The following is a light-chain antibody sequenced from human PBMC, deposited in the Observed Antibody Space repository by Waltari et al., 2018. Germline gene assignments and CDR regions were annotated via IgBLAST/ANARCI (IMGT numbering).Light chain of an antibody. Sequence: EIVMTQSPGTQSLSPGERATLSCRARQSVSKELAWYQQKPGQPPRLLIYGASTRATGIPARFSGSGSETEFTLTISSLQPDDFATYYCQQYNSYSPWAFGQGTKVEIK. CDR2: GAS. CDR3: QQYNSYSPWA. V-gene: IGKV3-15*01. CDR1: QSVSKE. J-gene: IGKJ1*01.